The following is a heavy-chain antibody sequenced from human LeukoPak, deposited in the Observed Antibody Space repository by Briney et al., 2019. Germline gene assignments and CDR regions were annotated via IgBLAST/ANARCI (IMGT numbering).Heavy chain of an antibody. V-gene: IGHV1-2*02. D-gene: IGHD4-23*01. J-gene: IGHJ5*02. CDR3: ARDRGPYGGNSGFWFDP. CDR1: GHTFTGYY. CDR2: INPNSGGT. Sequence: GASVKVSCKASGHTFTGYYMHWVRQAPGQGLEWMGWINPNSGGTNYAQKFQGRVTMTRDMSTSTVYMELSSLRSEDTAVYYCARDRGPYGGNSGFWFDPWGQGTLVTVSS.